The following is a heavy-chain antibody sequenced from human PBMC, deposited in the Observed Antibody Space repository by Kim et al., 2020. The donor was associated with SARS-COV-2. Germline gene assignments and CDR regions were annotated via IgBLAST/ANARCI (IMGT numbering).Heavy chain of an antibody. J-gene: IGHJ4*02. CDR2: IYYSGST. Sequence: SETLSLTCTVSGGSISSYYWSWIRQPPGKGLEWIGYIYYSGSTNYNPSLKSRVTISVDTSKNQFSLKLSSVTAADTAVYYCARDNGYCSGGSCYSSWGQGTLVTVSS. D-gene: IGHD2-15*01. CDR3: ARDNGYCSGGSCYSS. CDR1: GGSISSYY. V-gene: IGHV4-59*13.